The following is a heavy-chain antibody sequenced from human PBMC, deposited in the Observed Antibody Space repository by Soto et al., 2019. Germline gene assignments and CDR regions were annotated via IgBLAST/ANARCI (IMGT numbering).Heavy chain of an antibody. CDR1: GFTFSIYS. CDR2: ISSSSTYI. D-gene: IGHD2-2*01. Sequence: EVQLVESGGGLVKPGGSLRLSCAASGFTFSIYSMNWVRQAPGKGLEWVSSISSSSTYIYYADSVKGRFTISRDNAKNSLYLQMNSLRADDTAVYYCARVSPQSTTQPPGHWGQGTLVTVSS. V-gene: IGHV3-21*01. J-gene: IGHJ4*02. CDR3: ARVSPQSTTQPPGH.